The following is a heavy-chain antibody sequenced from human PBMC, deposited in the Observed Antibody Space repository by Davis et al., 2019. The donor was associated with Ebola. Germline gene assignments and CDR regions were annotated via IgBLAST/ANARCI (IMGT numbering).Heavy chain of an antibody. D-gene: IGHD3-9*01. CDR1: GYSITAGYY. J-gene: IGHJ5*02. CDR3: AREYFQTWFDP. CDR2: IHFSGNT. V-gene: IGHV4-38-2*02. Sequence: SETLSLTCAVSGYSITAGYYWGWIRHPPGKGMEWIGSIHFSGNTYYNPSLKSRVTISVDTSKNQFSLKLSSVTAADTAVYYCAREYFQTWFDPWGQGTLVTVSS.